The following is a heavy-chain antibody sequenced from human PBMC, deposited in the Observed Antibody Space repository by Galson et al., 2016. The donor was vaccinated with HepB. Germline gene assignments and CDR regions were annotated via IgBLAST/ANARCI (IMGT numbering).Heavy chain of an antibody. CDR1: GFTFSSYS. V-gene: IGHV3-21*01. D-gene: IGHD1-26*01. CDR2: ISSSSSYI. CDR3: ARGDIVGAIFDY. J-gene: IGHJ4*02. Sequence: SLRLSCAASGFTFSSYSMNWVRQAPGKGLEWVSSISSSSSYIYYADSVKGRFTISRDNAKNSLYLQMNSLRAEDTAVYYCARGDIVGAIFDYWAREPWSPSPQ.